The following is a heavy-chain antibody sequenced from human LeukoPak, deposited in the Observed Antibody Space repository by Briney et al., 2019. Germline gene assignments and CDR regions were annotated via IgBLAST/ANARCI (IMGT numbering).Heavy chain of an antibody. J-gene: IGHJ4*02. CDR3: ARFGYGGGYDLDY. D-gene: IGHD5-12*01. CDR1: GYSFTTYW. CDR2: IYPEDSDT. Sequence: GESLKISCKGSGYSFTTYWLGWGRQMPGKGLEWMGIIYPEDSDTRYSPSFQGQVTISADKSISTAYLQWSSLKASDTAMYYCARFGYGGGYDLDYWGQGTLVTVSS. V-gene: IGHV5-51*01.